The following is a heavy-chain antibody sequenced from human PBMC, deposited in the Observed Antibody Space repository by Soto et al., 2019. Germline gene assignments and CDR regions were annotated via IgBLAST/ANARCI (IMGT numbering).Heavy chain of an antibody. J-gene: IGHJ4*02. CDR2: IGGSGGST. D-gene: IGHD1-26*01. Sequence: EVQLLESGGGLVQPGGSLRLSCAASGFTFSSYDMSWVRQAPGKGLEWVSAIGGSGGSTYYADSVKGRFTISRDNFKNTLYLQMNSLRAEDTAVYYCANAELVGATIGGFDYWGQGTLVSVAS. CDR3: ANAELVGATIGGFDY. V-gene: IGHV3-23*01. CDR1: GFTFSSYD.